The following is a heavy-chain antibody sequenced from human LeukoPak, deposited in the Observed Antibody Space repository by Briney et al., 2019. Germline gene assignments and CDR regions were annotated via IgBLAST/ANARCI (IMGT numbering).Heavy chain of an antibody. V-gene: IGHV1-69*01. CDR2: IIPIFGTA. D-gene: IGHD3-3*01. J-gene: IGHJ4*02. CDR3: ARPSIDFWSGYYTPFDY. Sequence: EASVKVSCKASGGTFSSYAISWVRQAPGQGLEWMGGIIPIFGTANYAQKFQGRVTITADESTSTAYMELSNLRSEDTAVYYCARPSIDFWSGYYTPFDYWGQGTLVTVSS. CDR1: GGTFSSYA.